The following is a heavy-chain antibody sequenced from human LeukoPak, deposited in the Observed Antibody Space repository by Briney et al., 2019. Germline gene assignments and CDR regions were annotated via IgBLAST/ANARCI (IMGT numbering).Heavy chain of an antibody. CDR2: ISYDGSNK. V-gene: IGHV3-30*18. CDR3: AKIYGDYVMAYSYGMDV. CDR1: GFTFSSYG. J-gene: IGHJ6*04. Sequence: GRSLRLSCAASGFTFSSYGMHWVRQAPGKGLEWVAVISYDGSNKYYADSVKGRFTISRDNSKNTLYLQMNSLRAEDTAVYYCAKIYGDYVMAYSYGMDVWGKGTTVTVSS. D-gene: IGHD4-17*01.